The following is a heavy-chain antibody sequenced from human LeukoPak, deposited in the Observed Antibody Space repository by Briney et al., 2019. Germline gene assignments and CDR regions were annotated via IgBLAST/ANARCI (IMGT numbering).Heavy chain of an antibody. CDR3: ASTIFGVALYNWVDP. CDR1: GGSISSSSYY. J-gene: IGHJ5*02. CDR2: IYYSGST. Sequence: SETLSLTCTVSGGSISSSSYYWGWIRQPPGKGLEWIGSIYYSGSTYHNPSLRSRVTISVDTSKNQFSLKLRSVTAADTAVYYCASTIFGVALYNWVDPWGQGTLVTVSS. V-gene: IGHV4-39*01. D-gene: IGHD3-3*01.